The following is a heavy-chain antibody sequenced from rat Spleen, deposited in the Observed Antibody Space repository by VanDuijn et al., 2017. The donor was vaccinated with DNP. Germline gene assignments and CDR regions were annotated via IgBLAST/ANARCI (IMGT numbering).Heavy chain of an antibody. D-gene: IGHD1-1*01. J-gene: IGHJ1*01. Sequence: EVQLVESGGGLVQPGRSLKLSCAASGFTFSNSGMHWIRQAPTKGLEWVTSISPSGGGTYYRDSVKGRFTISRNNAKNTVYLQMNSLRSEDTATYYCARGVYYYSATYWYFDFWGPGTMVSVSS. V-gene: IGHV5-19*01. CDR3: ARGVYYYSATYWYFDF. CDR2: ISPSGGGT. CDR1: GFTFSNSG.